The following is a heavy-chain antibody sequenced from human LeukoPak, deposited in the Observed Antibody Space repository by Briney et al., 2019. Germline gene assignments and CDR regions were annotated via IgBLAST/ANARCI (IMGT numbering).Heavy chain of an antibody. D-gene: IGHD2-2*01. CDR3: ARSKMMGLVPAAIDY. CDR2: INAGNGNT. V-gene: IGHV1-3*01. Sequence: ASVKVSCTASGYTFTSYAMHWVRQAPGQRLEWMGWINAGNGNTKYSQKFQGRVTITRDTSASTAYMELSSLTSEDTAVYYCARSKMMGLVPAAIDYWGQGTLVTVSS. J-gene: IGHJ4*02. CDR1: GYTFTSYA.